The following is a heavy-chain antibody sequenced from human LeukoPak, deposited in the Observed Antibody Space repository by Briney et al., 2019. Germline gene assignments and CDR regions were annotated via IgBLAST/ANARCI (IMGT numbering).Heavy chain of an antibody. J-gene: IGHJ4*02. Sequence: GGSLRLSCAASGFTFSDSGMHWVRQASGKGLEWVGRIRNKANSYATDYAASVKGRFTISRDDSKKTAYLQMNSLRAEDTAVYYCARDPSFGGFDYWGQGTLVTVSS. CDR2: IRNKANSYAT. CDR1: GFTFSDSG. CDR3: ARDPSFGGFDY. V-gene: IGHV3-73*01. D-gene: IGHD2/OR15-2a*01.